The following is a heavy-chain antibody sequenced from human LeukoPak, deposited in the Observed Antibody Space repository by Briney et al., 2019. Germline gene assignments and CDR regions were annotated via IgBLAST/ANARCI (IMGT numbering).Heavy chain of an antibody. Sequence: SETLSLTCTVSGGSISSSSYYWGWIRQPPGKGLEWIGSIYYSGSTYYNPSLKSRVTISVDTSKNQFSLKLSSVTAADTAVYYCARESERGELSCLDYWGQGTLVTVSS. V-gene: IGHV4-39*07. CDR3: ARESERGELSCLDY. J-gene: IGHJ4*02. CDR1: GGSISSSSYY. D-gene: IGHD3-16*02. CDR2: IYYSGST.